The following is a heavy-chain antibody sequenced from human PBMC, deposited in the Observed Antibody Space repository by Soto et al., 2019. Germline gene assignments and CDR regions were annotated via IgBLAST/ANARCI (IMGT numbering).Heavy chain of an antibody. V-gene: IGHV5-51*01. D-gene: IGHD2-15*01. Sequence: GESLKISCKGSGYIFTDYWIAWVRQMPGKDPEWMGIIYPGDSDTRYRPSYKGEVTLSAAKSINTAYLQWSSLKSPDTAMYYCTRLIPPVAARPSRGQGTLVTVSS. CDR2: IYPGDSDT. CDR1: GYIFTDYW. CDR3: TRLIPPVAARPS. J-gene: IGHJ4*02.